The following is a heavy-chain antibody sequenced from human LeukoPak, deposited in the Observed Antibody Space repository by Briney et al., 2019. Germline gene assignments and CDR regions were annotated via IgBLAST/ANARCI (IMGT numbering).Heavy chain of an antibody. CDR1: GFTFDDYG. Sequence: GGSLRLSCAASGFTFDDYGMSWVRQAPGKGLEWVSGINWNGGSTVYADSVKGRFTISRDNAKNSLYLQMNSLRAEDTALYYCAREGYCSGGSCGLYYYYYYMDVWGKGTTVTVSS. V-gene: IGHV3-20*04. CDR2: INWNGGST. D-gene: IGHD2-15*01. J-gene: IGHJ6*03. CDR3: AREGYCSGGSCGLYYYYYYMDV.